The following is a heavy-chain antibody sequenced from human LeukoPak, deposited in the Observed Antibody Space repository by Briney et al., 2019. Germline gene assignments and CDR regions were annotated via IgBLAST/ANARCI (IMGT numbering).Heavy chain of an antibody. D-gene: IGHD6-13*01. CDR1: GFTFSSYA. Sequence: PGGSLRLSCAASGFTFSSYAMSWVRQAPGKGLEWVSAISGSGGSTYYADSVKGRFTISRDNSKNTLYLQMNSLRAEDTAVYYCAKGLLNVPVKQRLVPHYYYYMDVWGKGTTVTVSS. CDR3: AKGLLNVPVKQRLVPHYYYYMDV. CDR2: ISGSGGST. V-gene: IGHV3-23*01. J-gene: IGHJ6*03.